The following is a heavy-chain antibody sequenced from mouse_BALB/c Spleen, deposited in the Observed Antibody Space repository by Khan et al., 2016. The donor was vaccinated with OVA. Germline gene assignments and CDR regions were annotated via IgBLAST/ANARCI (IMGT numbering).Heavy chain of an antibody. J-gene: IGHJ2*01. CDR3: ARSGYGSLAY. Sequence: QVQLQQSGPELVKPGASVKMSCKASGYIFTDYVIKWVKQRTGQGLEWIGEIYPGSGSTYYHEKFKGKATLTADKSSNTAYMQLSSLTSEDSTVYFCARSGYGSLAYWGQGTTLTVSS. D-gene: IGHD1-1*01. V-gene: IGHV1-77*01. CDR2: IYPGSGST. CDR1: GYIFTDYV.